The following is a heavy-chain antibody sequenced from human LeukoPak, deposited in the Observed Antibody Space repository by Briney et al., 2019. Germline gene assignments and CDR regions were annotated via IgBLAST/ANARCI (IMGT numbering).Heavy chain of an antibody. CDR1: GYTFTSYG. D-gene: IGHD1-26*01. CDR2: IIAENGHT. Sequence: ASVKLSCKASGYTFTSYGISWVRQAPGQGLEWMGWIIAENGHTNNAQKLQGRVTMTTHTSTSTACREVMSLRSADPSVYYCGRQGWESLDYWGQRTLVTVSS. CDR3: GRQGWESLDY. J-gene: IGHJ4*02. V-gene: IGHV1-18*01.